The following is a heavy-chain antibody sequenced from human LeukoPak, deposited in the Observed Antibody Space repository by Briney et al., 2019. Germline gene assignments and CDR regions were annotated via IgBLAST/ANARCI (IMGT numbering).Heavy chain of an antibody. CDR3: ARRGVKTTRFDY. D-gene: IGHD1-1*01. J-gene: IGHJ4*02. Sequence: SETLSLTCTVSGGSINTYYWSWIRQPPGKGLEWIGYLYNSGTTNYNPSLKSRVSISGDTSKNQFSLKLNSVTAADTAVYYCARRGVKTTRFDYWCQGILVTVSS. CDR2: LYNSGTT. CDR1: GGSINTYY. V-gene: IGHV4-59*01.